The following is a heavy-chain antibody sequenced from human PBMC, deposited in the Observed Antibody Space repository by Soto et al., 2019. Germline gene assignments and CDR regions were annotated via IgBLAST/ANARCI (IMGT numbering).Heavy chain of an antibody. Sequence: EVQLVESGGGLVKPGESLRLSCAGSGFTFSSYSFNWVRQAPGKGLEWLASVSNGGSYTYYADSVKGRFTISRDNAANSAFLQMNSLRGECTAVYYCSGDWDHRDVGGNGTAVTVS. D-gene: IGHD1-26*01. CDR3: SGDWDHRDV. J-gene: IGHJ6*03. CDR2: VSNGGSYT. V-gene: IGHV3-21*01. CDR1: GFTFSSYS.